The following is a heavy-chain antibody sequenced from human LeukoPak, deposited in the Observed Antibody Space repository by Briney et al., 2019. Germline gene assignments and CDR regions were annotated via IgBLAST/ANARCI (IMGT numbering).Heavy chain of an antibody. V-gene: IGHV4-59*08. Sequence: PSETLSLTCTVTGGSISGYHWNWIRQSPGNGLEWNSNIFYTGHADYSPSLKSRVTISVDTSKNEISLILNSVTAADTAVYYCARKTYCSGGRCYGENWFDPWGQGILVTVSS. CDR2: IFYTGHA. CDR3: ARKTYCSGGRCYGENWFDP. J-gene: IGHJ5*02. CDR1: GGSISGYH. D-gene: IGHD2-15*01.